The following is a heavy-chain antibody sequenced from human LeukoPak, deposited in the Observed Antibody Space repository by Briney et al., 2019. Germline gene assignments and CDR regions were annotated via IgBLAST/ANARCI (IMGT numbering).Heavy chain of an antibody. Sequence: SVKVSCKASGGTFSSYAISWVRQAPGQGLEWMGGIIPIFGTANYAQKFQGRVTITADESTSTAYMELSSLRSEDTAVYYCARSVVVPAAIRYYYYYMDVWGKGTTVTVSS. CDR2: IIPIFGTA. CDR1: GGTFSSYA. J-gene: IGHJ6*03. D-gene: IGHD2-2*01. V-gene: IGHV1-69*13. CDR3: ARSVVVPAAIRYYYYYMDV.